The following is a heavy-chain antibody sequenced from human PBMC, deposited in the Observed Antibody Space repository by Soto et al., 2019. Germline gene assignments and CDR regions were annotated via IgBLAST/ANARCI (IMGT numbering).Heavy chain of an antibody. J-gene: IGHJ6*02. D-gene: IGHD3-10*02. Sequence: GGSLRLSCAASGFTFSSYAMSWVRQAPGKGLEWVAAISGSGGSTYYADSVKGRFTISRDNSKNTLYLQMNSLRAEDTAVYYCAKDRDVLSGMDVWGQGTTVTVSS. CDR1: GFTFSSYA. CDR3: AKDRDVLSGMDV. CDR2: ISGSGGST. V-gene: IGHV3-23*01.